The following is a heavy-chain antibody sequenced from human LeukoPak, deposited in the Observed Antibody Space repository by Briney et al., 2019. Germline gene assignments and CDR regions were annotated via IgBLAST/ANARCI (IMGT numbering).Heavy chain of an antibody. Sequence: SETLSLTCTVSGGSISSYYWRWIRQPPGKGLEWIGYIYYTGTTNYSRCIKSRVTISLGTSKPQFSLKMTSVTAADTAVYYCARGAFDSGSYQYFFDYWGQGTLVTVTA. CDR3: ARGAFDSGSYQYFFDY. CDR1: GGSISSYY. J-gene: IGHJ4*02. V-gene: IGHV4-59*01. CDR2: IYYTGTT. D-gene: IGHD3-10*01.